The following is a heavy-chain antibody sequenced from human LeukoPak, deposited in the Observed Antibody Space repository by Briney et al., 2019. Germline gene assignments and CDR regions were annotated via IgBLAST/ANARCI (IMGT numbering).Heavy chain of an antibody. Sequence: SETLSLTCTVSGGSISSSSYYWGWIRQPPGKGLEWIGSIYYSGSTYYNPSLKSRVTISVDTSKNQFSLKLSSVTAADTAVYYCATLARDYDILTGFGNWFDPWGQGTLVTVSS. V-gene: IGHV4-39*01. CDR1: GGSISSSSYY. D-gene: IGHD3-9*01. CDR2: IYYSGST. J-gene: IGHJ5*02. CDR3: ATLARDYDILTGFGNWFDP.